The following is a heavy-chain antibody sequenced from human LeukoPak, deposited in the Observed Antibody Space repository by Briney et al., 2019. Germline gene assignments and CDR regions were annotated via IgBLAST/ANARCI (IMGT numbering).Heavy chain of an antibody. CDR2: INPNSGGR. Sequence: ASVKVSCKASGYTFTGYYMHWVRQAPGQGREWMGWINPNSGGRNYAQKFQGRVTMTRDTSISTAYMELSRLRSDATAVYYCARESIAAAGTGYYYYMDVWGKGTTVTVSS. CDR1: GYTFTGYY. D-gene: IGHD6-13*01. J-gene: IGHJ6*03. CDR3: ARESIAAAGTGYYYYMDV. V-gene: IGHV1-2*02.